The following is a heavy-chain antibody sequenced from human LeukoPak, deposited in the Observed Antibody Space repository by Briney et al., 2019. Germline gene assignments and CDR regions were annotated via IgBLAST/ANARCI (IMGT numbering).Heavy chain of an antibody. V-gene: IGHV3-9*03. Sequence: GGSLRLSCAASGFTFDDYAMHWVRQAPGKGRGGVSGISWNSGSIGYADSVNGRFTISRDNPKKSLYLQMTSLRAEDMALYYCAKGIKAVAGRGDYMDVWGKGTTVTVSS. CDR3: AKGIKAVAGRGDYMDV. J-gene: IGHJ6*03. D-gene: IGHD6-19*01. CDR1: GFTFDDYA. CDR2: ISWNSGSI.